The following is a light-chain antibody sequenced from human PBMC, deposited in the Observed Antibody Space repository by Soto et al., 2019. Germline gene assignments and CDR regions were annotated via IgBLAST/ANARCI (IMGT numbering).Light chain of an antibody. CDR1: QSVSSY. J-gene: IGKJ1*01. Sequence: EIVLTQSLATLSLSPGERATLSSRASQSVSSYLAWYQQKPGQAPRLLIYDASNRATGIPARFSGSGSGTDFTLTISSLEPEDFAVYYCQQYGSSPRTFGQGTKVDI. CDR3: QQYGSSPRT. V-gene: IGKV3-11*01. CDR2: DAS.